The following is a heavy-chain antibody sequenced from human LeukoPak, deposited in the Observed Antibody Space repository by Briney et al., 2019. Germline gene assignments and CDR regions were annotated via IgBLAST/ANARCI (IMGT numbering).Heavy chain of an antibody. V-gene: IGHV3-15*01. Sequence: PAGSLRLSCAVSGFTFSNAWMNWVRPPAGKGLEWVGRIQSKNDGATTHYAAHVRGRFTITRDDSKDILYLHMDSLKTEDTAKYYCAYLRPNNYYYSYMDVWGKGTTVTVSS. D-gene: IGHD2-21*01. CDR2: IQSKNDGATT. CDR1: GFTFSNAW. J-gene: IGHJ6*03. CDR3: AYLRPNNYYYSYMDV.